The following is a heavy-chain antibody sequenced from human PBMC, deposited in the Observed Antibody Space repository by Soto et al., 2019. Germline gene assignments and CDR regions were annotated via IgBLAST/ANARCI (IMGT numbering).Heavy chain of an antibody. CDR1: GYTFTSYG. V-gene: IGHV1-18*01. CDR3: ARVITIFGVASRPDYGMDV. CDR2: ISAYNGNT. D-gene: IGHD3-3*01. Sequence: ASVKVSCKASGYTFTSYGISWVRQAPGQGLEWMGWISAYNGNTNYAQKLQGRVTMTTDTSTSTAYMELRSLRSDDTAVYYCARVITIFGVASRPDYGMDVWGQGTTGTVSS. J-gene: IGHJ6*02.